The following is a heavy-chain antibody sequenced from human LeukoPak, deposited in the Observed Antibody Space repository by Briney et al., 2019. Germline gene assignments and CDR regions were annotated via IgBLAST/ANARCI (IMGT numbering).Heavy chain of an antibody. CDR1: GFSFSGHW. D-gene: IGHD6-6*01. Sequence: GGSLRLSCTASGFSFSGHWMHWARQLPGKGLVWVSRISPTGSTTSYADSVEGRFTVSRDNAKNTLYLQVNNLRAEDTAVYYCARGPNSNWSGLDFWGQGTLLTVSS. CDR3: ARGPNSNWSGLDF. CDR2: ISPTGSTT. J-gene: IGHJ4*02. V-gene: IGHV3-74*01.